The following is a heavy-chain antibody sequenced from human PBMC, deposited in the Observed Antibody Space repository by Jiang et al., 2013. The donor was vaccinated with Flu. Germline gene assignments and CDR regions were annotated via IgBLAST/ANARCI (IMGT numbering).Heavy chain of an antibody. J-gene: IGHJ4*02. D-gene: IGHD2-15*01. CDR3: AGALAAGSFFDY. CDR2: TYYRSKWYN. Sequence: SGDSVSRNYTAWNWIRXSPSRGLEWLGRTYYRSKWYNDYAVSVKSRITINPDTSKNQFSLHLNSVTPEDTAVYYCAGALAAGSFFDYWGQGTLVTVSS. CDR1: GDSVSRNYTA. V-gene: IGHV6-1*01.